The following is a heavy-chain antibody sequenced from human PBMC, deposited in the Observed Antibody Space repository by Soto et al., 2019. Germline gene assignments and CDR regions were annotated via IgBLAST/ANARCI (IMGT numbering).Heavy chain of an antibody. J-gene: IGHJ4*02. CDR2: INRDGSET. CDR1: GFTFSSSW. V-gene: IGHV3-74*01. D-gene: IGHD5-18*01. Sequence: EVELVESGGGLVQPGGSLRLSCAASGFTFSSSWMHWVRQAPGKGLVWVSYINRDGSETRYADSVKGRFTISRDNAKNTLYLQMNSRRAEDTALYYCARDWGYSPDYRGQGTLVTVSS. CDR3: ARDWGYSPDY.